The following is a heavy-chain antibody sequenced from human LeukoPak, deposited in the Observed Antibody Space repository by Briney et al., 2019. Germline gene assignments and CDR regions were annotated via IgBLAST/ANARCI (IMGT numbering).Heavy chain of an antibody. Sequence: PSETLSLTCTVSGGSISSYYWSWMRQPPGKGLEWSRYIYYSGSTNYNASLTNRVTISVDTSKNQFSLKLSSVTAADTAVYYSAREVGYCSGGSCYSYFDYWGQGTLVTVSS. CDR1: GGSISSYY. D-gene: IGHD2-15*01. CDR2: IYYSGST. CDR3: AREVGYCSGGSCYSYFDY. J-gene: IGHJ4*02. V-gene: IGHV4-59*01.